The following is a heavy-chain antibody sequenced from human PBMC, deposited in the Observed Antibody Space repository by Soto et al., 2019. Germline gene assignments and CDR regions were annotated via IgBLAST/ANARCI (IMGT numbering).Heavy chain of an antibody. CDR3: ARERTGTTSMDV. CDR2: MNPNSGNT. D-gene: IGHD1-1*01. Sequence: QVQLVQSGAEVKKPGASVKVSCKASGYTFTSYDINWVRQATVQGLEWMGWMNPNSGNTGYAQKVQGRVTMTRTTSISTAYMELSSLRSEDTAVYYCARERTGTTSMDVWGQGTTVTVSS. CDR1: GYTFTSYD. J-gene: IGHJ6*02. V-gene: IGHV1-8*01.